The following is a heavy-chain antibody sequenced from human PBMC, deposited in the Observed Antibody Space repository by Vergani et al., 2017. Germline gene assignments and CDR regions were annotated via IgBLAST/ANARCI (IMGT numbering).Heavy chain of an antibody. Sequence: EVQLVESGGGFIQPGGSLRLSCAASGFTVSSSFMSWVRQAPGKGLEWVSIFYTAGTTYYAASVKGRFTISRDNSKNTLYLQMNSRRADDTAVYYCARDRHSNSMDYWGQGTLVTVSS. J-gene: IGHJ4*02. V-gene: IGHV3-53*01. CDR2: FYTAGTT. D-gene: IGHD4-11*01. CDR1: GFTVSSSF. CDR3: ARDRHSNSMDY.